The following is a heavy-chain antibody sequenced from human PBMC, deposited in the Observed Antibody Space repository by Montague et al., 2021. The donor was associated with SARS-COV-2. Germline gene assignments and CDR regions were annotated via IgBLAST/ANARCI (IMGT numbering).Heavy chain of an antibody. J-gene: IGHJ4*02. Sequence: SETLSLTCAVYSEAFNGYYWTWIRQSPGKGLEWIGDVSHPGGAKYNPSLKSRVTVSVDTYRKQVSLRLTSVTAADTATYYCARGVYSRVIFVVSHRYYFDYWGQGNMVAVSA. D-gene: IGHD3-9*01. CDR2: VSHPGGA. V-gene: IGHV4-34*01. CDR3: ARGVYSRVIFVVSHRYYFDY. CDR1: SEAFNGYY.